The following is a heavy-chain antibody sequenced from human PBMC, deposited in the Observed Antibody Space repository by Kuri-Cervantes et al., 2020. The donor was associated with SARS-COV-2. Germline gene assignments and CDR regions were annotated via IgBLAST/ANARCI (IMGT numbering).Heavy chain of an antibody. CDR1: GYTFTSSG. D-gene: IGHD2-21*01. CDR2: VSCYNGHT. V-gene: IGHV1-18*04. CDR3: VRDGYGDYVDY. Sequence: ASVKVSCKASGYTFTSSGISWVRQAPGQGLEWMGWVSCYNGHTNYAQKLQGRVTMTTDTSTTTAYMELRSLRSDDTAVFYCVRDGYGDYVDYWGQGTLVTVSS. J-gene: IGHJ4*02.